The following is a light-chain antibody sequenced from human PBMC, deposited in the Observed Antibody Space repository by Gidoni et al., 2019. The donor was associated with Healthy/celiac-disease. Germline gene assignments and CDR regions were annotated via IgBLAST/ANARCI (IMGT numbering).Light chain of an antibody. CDR2: RNN. CDR1: RSNIGSNY. CDR3: AAWDDSLSGRV. J-gene: IGLJ2*01. V-gene: IGLV1-47*01. Sequence: QSVLTQPPSASGTPGQGVTISCSGSRSNIGSNYVYWYQQHPGTAPKLLIYRNNHRPSGVPDRFSGSKSGTSASLAISGLRSEDEADYYCAAWDDSLSGRVFGGGTKLTVL.